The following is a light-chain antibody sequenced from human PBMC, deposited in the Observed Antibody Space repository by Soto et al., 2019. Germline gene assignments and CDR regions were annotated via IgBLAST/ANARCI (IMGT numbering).Light chain of an antibody. CDR1: QSVSGW. CDR2: DAS. J-gene: IGKJ1*01. Sequence: DIQMTQSPSTLSASVGDTVTVTGRASQSVSGWLAWYQQKPGKDPKLLIYDASSLESGVPSRFSGSGSGTEFTLTISSLQPDELATYDCQQYNSYPWTFGHWPKVEI. CDR3: QQYNSYPWT. V-gene: IGKV1-5*01.